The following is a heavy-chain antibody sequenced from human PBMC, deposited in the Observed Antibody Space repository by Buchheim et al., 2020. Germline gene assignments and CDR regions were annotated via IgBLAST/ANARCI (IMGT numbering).Heavy chain of an antibody. V-gene: IGHV3-30*18. J-gene: IGHJ6*02. CDR3: AKDIAAAGTYYYYGMDV. CDR2: ISYDGSNK. D-gene: IGHD6-13*01. Sequence: QVQLVESGGGVVQPGRSLRLSCAASGFTFSSYGMHWVRQAPGKGLEWVAVISYDGSNKYYADSVKGRFTISRDNSKNTLYLQMNSLRAEDTAVYYCAKDIAAAGTYYYYGMDVWGQGTT. CDR1: GFTFSSYG.